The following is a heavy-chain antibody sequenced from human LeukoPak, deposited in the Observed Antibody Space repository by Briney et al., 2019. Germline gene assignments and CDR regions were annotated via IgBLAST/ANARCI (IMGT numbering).Heavy chain of an antibody. CDR3: VNYYDSSGYYSMPPDAFDI. V-gene: IGHV4-39*01. J-gene: IGHJ3*02. CDR1: GGSISSGGYY. D-gene: IGHD3-22*01. Sequence: SETLSLTCTVSGGSISSGGYYWGWIRQPPGKGLEWIGSIYYSGSTYYNPSLKSRVTISVDTSKNQFSLKLSSVTAADTAVYYCVNYYDSSGYYSMPPDAFDIWGQGTMVTVSS. CDR2: IYYSGST.